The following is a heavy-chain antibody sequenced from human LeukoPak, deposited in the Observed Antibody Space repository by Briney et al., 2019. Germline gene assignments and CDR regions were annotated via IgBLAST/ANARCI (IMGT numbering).Heavy chain of an antibody. Sequence: KASETLSLTCTVSGGSISSSSYYWGWIRQPPGKGLEWIGSIYYSGSTYYNPSLKSRVTISVDTSKNQFSLKLSSVTAADTAVYYCARVLAAAGDYWGQGTLVTVSS. CDR3: ARVLAAAGDY. V-gene: IGHV4-39*07. J-gene: IGHJ4*02. CDR1: GGSISSSSYY. D-gene: IGHD6-13*01. CDR2: IYYSGST.